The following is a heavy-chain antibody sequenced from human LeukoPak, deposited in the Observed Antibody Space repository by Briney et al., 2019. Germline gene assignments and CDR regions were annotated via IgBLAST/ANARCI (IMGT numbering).Heavy chain of an antibody. Sequence: QSLSLTCAISGDSVSSNSAAWNWIRQSPSRGLEWLGRHYYRSKWYNDYAVSVKSRITINPDTSKNQFSLQLNSVTPEDTAVYYCARERGGGWYGNYYYGMDVWGQGTTVTVSS. D-gene: IGHD6-19*01. CDR2: HYYRSKWYN. J-gene: IGHJ6*02. CDR1: GDSVSSNSAA. CDR3: ARERGGGWYGNYYYGMDV. V-gene: IGHV6-1*01.